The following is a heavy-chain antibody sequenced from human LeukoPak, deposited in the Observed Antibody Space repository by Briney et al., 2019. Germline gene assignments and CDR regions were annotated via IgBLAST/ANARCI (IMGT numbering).Heavy chain of an antibody. V-gene: IGHV5-10-1*01. CDR3: ARDSGYSYGPYDNWFDP. D-gene: IGHD5-18*01. J-gene: IGHJ5*02. CDR1: GYSFTSYW. Sequence: GEALKISCKGSGYSFTSYWISWVRQMPGKVLEWMWRIDPSDSYTNYSPSFQGHVTISADKSISTAYLQWSSLKASDTAMYYCARDSGYSYGPYDNWFDPWGQGTLVTVSS. CDR2: IDPSDSYT.